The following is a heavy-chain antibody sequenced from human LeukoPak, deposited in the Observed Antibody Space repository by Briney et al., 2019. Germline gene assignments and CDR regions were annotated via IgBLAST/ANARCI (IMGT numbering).Heavy chain of an antibody. Sequence: PLASVTVSCKASGYTFTTYGIGWVRQAPGQGLEWMGWISSYNNNTTYAQKFQGRVTMTTDTSTGTAYMELRNLKSDDTAVFFCARAVTIFGVPKGYWGQGTLVTVSS. CDR2: ISSYNNNT. CDR1: GYTFTTYG. D-gene: IGHD3-3*01. CDR3: ARAVTIFGVPKGY. J-gene: IGHJ4*02. V-gene: IGHV1-18*01.